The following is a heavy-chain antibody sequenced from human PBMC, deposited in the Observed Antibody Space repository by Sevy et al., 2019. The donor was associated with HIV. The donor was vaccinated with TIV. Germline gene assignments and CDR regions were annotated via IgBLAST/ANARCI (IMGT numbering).Heavy chain of an antibody. CDR1: GYTFTSYY. Sequence: ASVKFSCKASGYTFTSYYMHWVRQAPGQGLEWMGIINPSGGSTSYAQKFQGRVTMTRDTSTSTVYMELSSLRSEDTAVYYCARAGRSDIVVVPAAIHYYYYYMDVWGKGTTVTVSS. D-gene: IGHD2-2*02. CDR2: INPSGGST. V-gene: IGHV1-46*03. CDR3: ARAGRSDIVVVPAAIHYYYYYMDV. J-gene: IGHJ6*03.